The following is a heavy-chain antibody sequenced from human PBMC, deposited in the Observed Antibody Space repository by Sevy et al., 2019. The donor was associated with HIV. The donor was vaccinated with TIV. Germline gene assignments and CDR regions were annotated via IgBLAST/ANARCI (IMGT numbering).Heavy chain of an antibody. CDR1: GFTFSSYS. V-gene: IGHV3-21*01. D-gene: IGHD2-2*01. CDR2: ISSSSSYI. J-gene: IGHJ4*02. CDR3: ARDIGLPAAPDY. Sequence: GGSLRLSCAASGFTFSSYSMNWVRQAPGKGLEWVSSISSSSSYIYYADSVKGRFTISRDNAKNSLYLQMNSLRAEDTAVYYCARDIGLPAAPDYWGQGTLVTVSS.